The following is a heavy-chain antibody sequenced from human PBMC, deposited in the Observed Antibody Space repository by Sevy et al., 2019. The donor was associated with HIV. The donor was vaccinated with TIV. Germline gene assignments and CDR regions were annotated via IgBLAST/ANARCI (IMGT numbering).Heavy chain of an antibody. J-gene: IGHJ6*02. D-gene: IGHD3-3*01. CDR2: ISYEGSNK. V-gene: IGHV3-30*04. Sequence: GGSLRLSCAASGFTFSSYAMHWVRQAPGKGLEWVALISYEGSNKYYADSVKGRFTISRDNAKNSLYLQMNSLRAEDTAVYYCARGEVNYDSLIPIRTEGGYYYGMDVWGQGTTVTVSS. CDR3: ARGEVNYDSLIPIRTEGGYYYGMDV. CDR1: GFTFSSYA.